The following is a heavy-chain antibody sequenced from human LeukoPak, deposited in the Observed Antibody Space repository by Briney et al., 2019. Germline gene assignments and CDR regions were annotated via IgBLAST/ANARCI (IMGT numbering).Heavy chain of an antibody. Sequence: PGGSLRLSCAASGFTFSSYEMNWVRQAPGKGLEWVSYISSSSRTIYYSDSVKGRFTISRDNAKNSLYLQMNSLRAEDTAVYYCAGVIAVAGTTYYMDVWGKGTTVTISS. CDR1: GFTFSSYE. CDR2: ISSSSRTI. V-gene: IGHV3-48*01. CDR3: AGVIAVAGTTYYMDV. D-gene: IGHD6-19*01. J-gene: IGHJ6*03.